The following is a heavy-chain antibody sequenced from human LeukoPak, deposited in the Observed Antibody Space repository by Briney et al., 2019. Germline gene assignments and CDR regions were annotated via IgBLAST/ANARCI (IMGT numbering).Heavy chain of an antibody. V-gene: IGHV1-69*01. CDR1: GGTFSSYA. CDR3: ARDRSSIAATHDAFDI. D-gene: IGHD6-6*01. Sequence: ASVKVSCKASGGTFSSYAISWVPQAPRQGLEWMGGIIPIFGTATYAQKFQSRVTIPADESTSQAYMELSRLRSEDTAVYYCARDRSSIAATHDAFDIWGQGTMVTVSS. CDR2: IIPIFGTA. J-gene: IGHJ3*02.